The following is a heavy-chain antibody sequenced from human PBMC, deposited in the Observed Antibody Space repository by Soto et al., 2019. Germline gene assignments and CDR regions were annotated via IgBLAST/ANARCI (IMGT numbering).Heavy chain of an antibody. CDR3: AKDGGHGARMHICGMDV. CDR1: GYPFTNYG. D-gene: IGHD2-21*01. Sequence: QLQLVQSGVEVKKPGASVRVSCKASGYPFTNYGINWVRQAPGQGLEWMGWISGHSGGTSYGPKFRDRITMATDTSSKTAYMELRSLRSDDTAVYYCAKDGGHGARMHICGMDVWGQGTTVTVSS. CDR2: ISGHSGGT. V-gene: IGHV1-18*01. J-gene: IGHJ6*02.